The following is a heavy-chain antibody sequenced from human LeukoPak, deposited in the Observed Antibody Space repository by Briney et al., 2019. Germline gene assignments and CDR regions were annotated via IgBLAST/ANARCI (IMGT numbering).Heavy chain of an antibody. V-gene: IGHV1-2*02. CDR3: ARDLRAPGYCSSTSCYNPYY. CDR2: INPNSGGT. Sequence: ASVKVSCKASGYTFTGYYMHWVRQAPGQGLEWMGWINPNSGGTNYAQKFQGRVTMTRDTSISTAYMELSRLRSDDTAVYYCARDLRAPGYCSSTSCYNPYYWGQGTLVTVSS. CDR1: GYTFTGYY. J-gene: IGHJ4*02. D-gene: IGHD2-2*02.